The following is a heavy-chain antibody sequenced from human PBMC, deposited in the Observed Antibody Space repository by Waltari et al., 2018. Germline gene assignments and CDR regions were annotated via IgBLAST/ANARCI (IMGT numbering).Heavy chain of an antibody. D-gene: IGHD2-2*01. CDR3: ARDGLVPAAIPNWYFDL. V-gene: IGHV4-4*07. Sequence: QVQLQESGPGLVKPSETLSLTCTVSGGSISSYYWSWIRQPAGKGLEWIGRIYTSGSTNYNPSLNRRVTMSGDTSKNQFSLKLSSVTAADTAVYYCARDGLVPAAIPNWYFDLWGRGTLVTVSS. CDR1: GGSISSYY. CDR2: IYTSGST. J-gene: IGHJ2*01.